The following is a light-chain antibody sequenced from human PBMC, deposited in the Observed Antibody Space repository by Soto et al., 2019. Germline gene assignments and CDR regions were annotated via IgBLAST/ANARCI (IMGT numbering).Light chain of an antibody. CDR2: DTS. CDR3: LLSYSGARYWV. CDR1: TGAVTSGHY. Sequence: QAVVTQEPSLTVSPGGTVTLTCGSSTGAVTSGHYPYWFQQKPGQAPRTLISDTSNKHSWTPARFSGSLLGGKAALTLSGAQPEDEAEYYCLLSYSGARYWVFGGGTKVTVL. V-gene: IGLV7-46*01. J-gene: IGLJ3*02.